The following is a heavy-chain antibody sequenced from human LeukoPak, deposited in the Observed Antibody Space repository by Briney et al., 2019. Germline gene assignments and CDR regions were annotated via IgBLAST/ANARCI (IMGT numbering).Heavy chain of an antibody. CDR2: IYYSGRT. CDR1: GGSISSSSYY. D-gene: IGHD3-16*01. J-gene: IGHJ6*03. Sequence: PSETLSLTCIVSGGSISSSSYYWGWIRQPPGKGLEWIGSIYYSGRTYYKPSLKSRVTISVDTSKNQFSLKLSSVTAADTAVYYCARETSQKGAHYMDVWGKGTTVTISS. CDR3: ARETSQKGAHYMDV. V-gene: IGHV4-39*07.